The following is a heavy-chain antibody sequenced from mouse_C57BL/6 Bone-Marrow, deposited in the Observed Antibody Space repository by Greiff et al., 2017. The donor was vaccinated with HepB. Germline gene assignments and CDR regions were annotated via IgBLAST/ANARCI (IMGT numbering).Heavy chain of an antibody. Sequence: VQLQQSGAELARPGASVKMSCKASGYTFTSYTMHWVKQRPGQGLEWIGYINPSSGDTKYNQKFKDKATLTADKSASTAYMQLSSLTSEDSAVYYCAKDDGDYVDYWGQGTTLTVSS. V-gene: IGHV1-4*01. CDR1: GYTFTSYT. CDR3: AKDDGDYVDY. J-gene: IGHJ2*01. CDR2: INPSSGDT. D-gene: IGHD1-1*02.